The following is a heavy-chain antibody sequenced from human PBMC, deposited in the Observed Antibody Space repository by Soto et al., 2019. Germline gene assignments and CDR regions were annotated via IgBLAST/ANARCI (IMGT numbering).Heavy chain of an antibody. D-gene: IGHD2-21*02. CDR3: ARVPGVVVSADDAFDI. CDR1: GGSVSSNNW. V-gene: IGHV4-4*02. Sequence: QVQLQESGPGLVKPSGTLSLTCAVSGGSVSSNNWWSWVRQSPGKGLEWMGELYHSGSAHYNPSLKRRATISLDNSTNLFSLRLTSVTAADTAVYYWARVPGVVVSADDAFDIWGPGTRVIVSS. J-gene: IGHJ3*02. CDR2: LYHSGSA.